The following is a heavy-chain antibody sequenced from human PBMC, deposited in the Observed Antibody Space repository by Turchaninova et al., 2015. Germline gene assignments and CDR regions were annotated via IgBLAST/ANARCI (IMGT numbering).Heavy chain of an antibody. V-gene: IGHV3-7*01. CDR3: ARGRAVTTFNYYYYMDV. J-gene: IGHJ6*03. CDR1: GYVCRSDW. Sequence: EVQLVESGGGWFHPGGSLRLTCAAPGYVCRSDWRSWGRRAPGKGMEGVANINEDGSEKFYVDSVKGRFTISIDNAKNSLYLQMSRLRVEDTAVYFCARGRAVTTFNYYYYMDVWGKGTTVTGSS. CDR2: INEDGSEK. D-gene: IGHD4-17*01.